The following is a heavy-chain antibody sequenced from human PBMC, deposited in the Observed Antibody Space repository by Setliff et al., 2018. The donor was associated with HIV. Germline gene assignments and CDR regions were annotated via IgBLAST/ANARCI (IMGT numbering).Heavy chain of an antibody. Sequence: ASVKVSCKISGYTFTDFWIHWVRQAPGQGLESMGWIDPDKGDTGYAHNFQGRVIMTRDTSTSTVYMELHWLTSDDTAVYYCERVAHRPSGGIDYRGQGALVTVSS. CDR1: GYTFTDFW. CDR3: ERVAHRPSGGIDY. J-gene: IGHJ4*02. V-gene: IGHV1-2*02. CDR2: IDPDKGDT. D-gene: IGHD2-15*01.